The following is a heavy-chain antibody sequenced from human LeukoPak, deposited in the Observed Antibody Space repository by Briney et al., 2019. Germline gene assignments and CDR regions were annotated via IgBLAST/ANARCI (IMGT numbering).Heavy chain of an antibody. CDR2: ISSSSSYI. D-gene: IGHD2-8*01. Sequence: GGSLRLSCAASGFTFSSYSMNWVRQAPGKGLEWVSSISSSSSYIYYADSVKGRFTISRDNAKNSLYLQMNSLRAEDTAVYYCATNPRGYCTNGVCYHYYYYYMDVWGKGTTVTVSS. V-gene: IGHV3-21*01. CDR1: GFTFSSYS. CDR3: ATNPRGYCTNGVCYHYYYYYMDV. J-gene: IGHJ6*03.